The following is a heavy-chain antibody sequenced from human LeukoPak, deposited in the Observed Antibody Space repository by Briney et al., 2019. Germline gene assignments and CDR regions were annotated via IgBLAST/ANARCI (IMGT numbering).Heavy chain of an antibody. Sequence: SETLSLTCTVSGGSISSYYWSWIRQPPGKGLEGIGYIYYRGSTNYNPSLKSRVTISVDTSKNQFSLKLNSVTAADTAVYYCARIYCSSTSCYHFDYWGQGTLVTVSS. V-gene: IGHV4-59*01. CDR2: IYYRGST. CDR3: ARIYCSSTSCYHFDY. J-gene: IGHJ4*02. CDR1: GGSISSYY. D-gene: IGHD2-2*01.